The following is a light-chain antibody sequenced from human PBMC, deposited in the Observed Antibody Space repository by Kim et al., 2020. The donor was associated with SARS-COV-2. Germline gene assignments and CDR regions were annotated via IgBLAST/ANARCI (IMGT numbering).Light chain of an antibody. V-gene: IGLV3-21*04. J-gene: IGLJ2*01. Sequence: QGKAARITGGGNNMGSKSVNWYQQKPGQAPVLVIYYDSDRPSGIPERFSGSNSGNTATLTISRVEAGDEADYYCQVWDNSSDHVVFGGGTQLTVL. CDR2: YDS. CDR3: QVWDNSSDHVV. CDR1: NMGSKS.